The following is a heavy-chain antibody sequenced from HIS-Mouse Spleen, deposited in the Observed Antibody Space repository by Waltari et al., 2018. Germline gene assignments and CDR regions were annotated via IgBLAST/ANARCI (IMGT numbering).Heavy chain of an antibody. CDR2: IGTAGDT. Sequence: VSAIGTAGDTYYPGSVKGRFTISRENAKNSLYLQMNSLRAGDTAVYYCARVGWDIVATNLYYYYGMDVWGQGTTVTVSS. J-gene: IGHJ6*02. CDR3: ARVGWDIVATNLYYYYGMDV. D-gene: IGHD5-12*01. V-gene: IGHV3-13*01.